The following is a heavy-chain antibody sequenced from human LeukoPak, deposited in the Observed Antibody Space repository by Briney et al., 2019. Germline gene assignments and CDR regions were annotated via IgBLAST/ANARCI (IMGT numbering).Heavy chain of an antibody. CDR2: IYYSGST. J-gene: IGHJ4*02. CDR3: AAWYSGSYQAMTFDY. CDR1: GGSISSSSYY. Sequence: PSETLSLTCTVSGGSISSSSYYWGWIRHPPGKGLEWIGSIYYSGSTYYNPSLKSRVTISVDTSKNQFSLKLSSVTAADTAVYYCAAWYSGSYQAMTFDYWGQGNLVTVSS. D-gene: IGHD1-26*01. V-gene: IGHV4-39*01.